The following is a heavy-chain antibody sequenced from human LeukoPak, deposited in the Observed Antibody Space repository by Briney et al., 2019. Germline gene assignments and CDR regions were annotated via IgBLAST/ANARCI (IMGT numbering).Heavy chain of an antibody. CDR2: IFYSGST. D-gene: IGHD6-6*01. CDR1: GGSVSSGSYY. Sequence: PSETLSLTCTVSGGSVSSGSYYWNWIRQPPGKGLEWIGYIFYSGSTNYNPSLKSRVTISIDTSKNQFSLKLTSVTAADTAVYYCARVLAARFDPWGQGTLVAVSS. J-gene: IGHJ5*02. CDR3: ARVLAARFDP. V-gene: IGHV4-61*01.